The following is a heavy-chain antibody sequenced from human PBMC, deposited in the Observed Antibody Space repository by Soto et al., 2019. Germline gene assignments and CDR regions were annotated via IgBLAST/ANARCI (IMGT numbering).Heavy chain of an antibody. CDR1: GFTFSRYN. J-gene: IGHJ6*02. CDR2: ISDSSNTI. D-gene: IGHD3-3*01. Sequence: EVQLVESGGGLVQPGGSLTLSCAASGFTFSRYNMNWVRQAPGKGLEWVSYISDSSNTIYYADSVKGRFTISRDNAKNSLYLQMNSLRDEDTAVYYCARDAEGITIFGVVRGGMDVWGQGTTVTVSS. V-gene: IGHV3-48*02. CDR3: ARDAEGITIFGVVRGGMDV.